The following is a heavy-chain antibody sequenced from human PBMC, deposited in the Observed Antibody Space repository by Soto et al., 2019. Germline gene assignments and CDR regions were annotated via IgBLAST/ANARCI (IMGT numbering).Heavy chain of an antibody. J-gene: IGHJ6*02. CDR2: ISYDGSNK. CDR1: VFTFSSYA. Sequence: QVQLVASGGGVVQPGRSLRLSCAASVFTFSSYAMHWFRQAPGKGLEWVAVISYDGSNKYYADSVKGRFTISRAISKNTLYLQITSLRAEDTAVYYCARDQVRGVKYYYYGMDVWGQGTTVPVSS. CDR3: ARDQVRGVKYYYYGMDV. V-gene: IGHV3-30*14. D-gene: IGHD3-10*01.